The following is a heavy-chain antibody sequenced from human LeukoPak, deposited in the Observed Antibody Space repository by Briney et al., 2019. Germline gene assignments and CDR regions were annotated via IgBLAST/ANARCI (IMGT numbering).Heavy chain of an antibody. CDR2: ISGYNGNT. D-gene: IGHD2-2*01. Sequence: GASVKVSCEASGYTFTTYGIGWVRQAPGQGLEWMGWISGYNGNTNYAQKFQGRVTMTTDTSTSTAYMELRSLRSDDTAVYYCARTSHESALYWSDPWGQGTLVNVSS. CDR3: ARTSHESALYWSDP. J-gene: IGHJ5*02. CDR1: GYTFTTYG. V-gene: IGHV1-18*01.